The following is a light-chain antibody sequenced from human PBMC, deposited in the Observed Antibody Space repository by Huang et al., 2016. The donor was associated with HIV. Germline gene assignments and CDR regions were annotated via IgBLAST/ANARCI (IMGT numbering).Light chain of an antibody. CDR2: WGS. J-gene: IGKJ3*01. CDR3: MQALQTIT. CDR1: QSLLHSNGYNY. Sequence: DIVMTQSTLSLPVTPGEPASISCRSSQSLLHSNGYNYLDWYLQKPGQSPQLLIYWGSNRASGVPDRFSGSGSGTDFTLKISRVEAEDVGVYYCMQALQTITFGPGTKVDIK. V-gene: IGKV2-28*01.